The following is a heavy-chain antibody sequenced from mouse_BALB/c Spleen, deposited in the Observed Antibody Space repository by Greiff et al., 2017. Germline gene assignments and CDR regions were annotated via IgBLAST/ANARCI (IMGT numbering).Heavy chain of an antibody. CDR2: ISCYNGAT. D-gene: IGHD2-14*01. CDR1: GYSFPGYY. J-gene: IGHJ2*01. V-gene: IGHV1S34*01. CDR3: ARARTYYRYYFDY. Sequence: LVKTGASVKISCKASGYSFPGYYMHWVKQSHGKSLEWIGYISCYNGATSYNQKFKGKATFTVDTSSSTAYMQFNSLTSEDSAVYYCARARTYYRYYFDYWGQGTTRTVSS.